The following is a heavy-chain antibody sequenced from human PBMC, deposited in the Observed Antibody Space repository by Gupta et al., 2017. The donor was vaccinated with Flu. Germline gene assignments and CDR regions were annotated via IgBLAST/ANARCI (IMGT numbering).Heavy chain of an antibody. D-gene: IGHD4-17*01. Sequence: CFYCSWIPQPPGKGLEWIGYIYYSGSTNYTPSLKSLVTISLDTSRNQFFLKLSSVTAADPAVYYCARASCYGEHFDSWGQGALVTVSS. CDR1: CFY. CDR3: ARASCYGEHFDS. J-gene: IGHJ5*01. V-gene: IGHV4-59*01. CDR2: IYYSGST.